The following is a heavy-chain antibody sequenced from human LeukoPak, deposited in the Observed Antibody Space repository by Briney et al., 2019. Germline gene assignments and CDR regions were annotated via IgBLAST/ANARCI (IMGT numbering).Heavy chain of an antibody. CDR1: GGTFSSYA. CDR2: IIPIFGTA. Sequence: SVKVSCKASGGTFSSYAISWVRQAPGQGLEWMGGIIPIFGTANYPQKFQGRVTITADESRSTAYMELRSLKSEDTAVYYCERDPSRYGSGSYYNSHYFDYWGQGTLVSVSS. J-gene: IGHJ4*02. V-gene: IGHV1-69*13. CDR3: ERDPSRYGSGSYYNSHYFDY. D-gene: IGHD3-10*01.